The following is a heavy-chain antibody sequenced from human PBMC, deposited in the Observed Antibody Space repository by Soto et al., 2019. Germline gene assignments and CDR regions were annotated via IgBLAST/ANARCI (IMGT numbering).Heavy chain of an antibody. CDR2: IIPIFGTA. Sequence: QVQLVQSGAEVKKPGSSVKVSCKASGGTFSSYAISWVRQAPGQGLEWMGGIIPIFGTANYVQKFQVRVTITADESTSTAYMELSSLRSEDTAVYYCARRDYDSSGYWHYYYGMDVWGQGTTVTVSS. CDR1: GGTFSSYA. J-gene: IGHJ6*02. V-gene: IGHV1-69*01. D-gene: IGHD3-22*01. CDR3: ARRDYDSSGYWHYYYGMDV.